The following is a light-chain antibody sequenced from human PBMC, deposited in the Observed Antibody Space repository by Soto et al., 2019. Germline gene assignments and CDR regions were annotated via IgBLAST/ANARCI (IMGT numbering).Light chain of an antibody. V-gene: IGKV3-20*01. CDR1: QSVSSTY. Sequence: EIVLTQSPGTLSLSPGERATLSCRASQSVSSTYLAWYQHKPGQAPRLLIYGASSRANGIPDRFSGSGSGTDFTLTISRLEPEDFAVYYCQHYGSLVLTFGGGTKVEIK. J-gene: IGKJ4*01. CDR2: GAS. CDR3: QHYGSLVLT.